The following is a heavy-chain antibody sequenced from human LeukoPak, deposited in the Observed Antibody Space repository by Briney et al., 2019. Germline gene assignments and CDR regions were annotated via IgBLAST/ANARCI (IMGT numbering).Heavy chain of an antibody. V-gene: IGHV3-9*01. Sequence: QPGGSLRLSCAASGFPFDDYAMHWLRHAPGKGLEWVSGISWNGGNIVYADSVKGRFTISRDNAKNSLYLQMSSLRAEDTALYVCAKSALVQSYYYYMDVWGKGTTVTVSS. CDR3: AKSALVQSYYYYMDV. J-gene: IGHJ6*03. CDR2: ISWNGGNI. CDR1: GFPFDDYA. D-gene: IGHD6-13*01.